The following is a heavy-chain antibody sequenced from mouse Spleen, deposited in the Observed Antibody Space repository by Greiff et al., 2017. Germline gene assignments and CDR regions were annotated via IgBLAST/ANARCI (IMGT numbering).Heavy chain of an antibody. V-gene: IGHV1-50*01. CDR2: IDPSDSYT. CDR3: APYYYGSSYVDAMDY. D-gene: IGHD1-1*01. CDR1: GYTFTSYW. Sequence: QVQLQQPGAELVKPGASVKLSCKASGYTFTSYWMQWVKQRPGQGLEWIGEIDPSDSYTNYNQKFKGKATLTVDTSSSTAYMQLSSLTSEDSAVYYCAPYYYGSSYVDAMDYWGQGTSVTVSS. J-gene: IGHJ4*01.